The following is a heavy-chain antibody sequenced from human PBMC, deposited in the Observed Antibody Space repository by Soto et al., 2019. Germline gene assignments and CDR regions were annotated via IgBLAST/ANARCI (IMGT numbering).Heavy chain of an antibody. D-gene: IGHD1-26*01. V-gene: IGHV3-33*01. CDR3: ARDIDPTHYLADY. CDR1: GFTFSNYG. CDR2: ISYDGSQQ. Sequence: QVQLVESGGGIVQPGRALTLSCAVSGFTFSNYGMHWLRQAPGKGLEWVAFISYDGSQQFYADSVKGRFTISRDSSRNTVYLQMSSLRGDDTAVYYCARDIDPTHYLADYWGQGTQVTVSS. J-gene: IGHJ4*02.